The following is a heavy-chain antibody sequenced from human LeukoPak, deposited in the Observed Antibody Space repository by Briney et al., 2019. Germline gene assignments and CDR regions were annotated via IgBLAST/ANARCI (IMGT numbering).Heavy chain of an antibody. D-gene: IGHD2-2*02. CDR2: INPNSGGT. CDR1: GYTFTGYY. CDR3: AREGRNSYCSSTSCYTGSFFDY. V-gene: IGHV1-2*02. Sequence: GASVKVSCKASGYTFTGYYMHWVRQAPGQGLEWMGWINPNSGGTNYAQKFQGRVTMTRDTSISTAYMELSRLRSDDTAVYYCAREGRNSYCSSTSCYTGSFFDYWGQGTLVTVSS. J-gene: IGHJ4*02.